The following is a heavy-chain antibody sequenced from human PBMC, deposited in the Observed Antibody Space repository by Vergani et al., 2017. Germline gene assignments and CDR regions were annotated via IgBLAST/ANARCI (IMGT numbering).Heavy chain of an antibody. CDR3: TTAXGLYYLHGEYFQY. CDR2: ISSGGGDI. J-gene: IGHJ1*01. D-gene: IGHD3-10*01. V-gene: IGHV3-23*04. Sequence: VQLVESGGGVVQPGRSLRLSCAGAGFTFDTYTMAYVRQAPGKGLEWVATISSGGGDIFYADSVKGRFTISRDNSKNTLFLQMNSLKDEDTAVYYCTTAXGLYYLHGEYFQYWGRGTLVSVSS. CDR1: GFTFDTYT.